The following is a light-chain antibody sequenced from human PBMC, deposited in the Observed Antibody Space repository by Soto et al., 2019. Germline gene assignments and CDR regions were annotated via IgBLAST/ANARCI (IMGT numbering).Light chain of an antibody. CDR1: QSVGSS. CDR2: DTS. CDR3: QQRYSWPPGVT. J-gene: IGKJ3*01. Sequence: EIVLTQSPATLSLSPGERATLSCRASQSVGSSLAWYQQKPGQAPRLLIYDTSNRATGIPARFSGSGSGTDFTLTISSLEPEDFAVYYCQQRYSWPPGVTFGPGTKVDIK. V-gene: IGKV3-11*01.